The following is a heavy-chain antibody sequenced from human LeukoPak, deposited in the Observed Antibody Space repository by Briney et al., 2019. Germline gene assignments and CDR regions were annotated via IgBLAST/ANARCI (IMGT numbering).Heavy chain of an antibody. Sequence: GGSLRLSCAASGFTFSSYAMSWVRQAPGKGLEWVSGFSGSGDNTYYTEYVKGRFTISRDNSKNTLYLQMNSLRAEDTAVYYCARGAPAGPFDAFDIWGQGTMVTVSS. CDR1: GFTFSSYA. V-gene: IGHV3-23*01. J-gene: IGHJ3*02. D-gene: IGHD6-13*01. CDR3: ARGAPAGPFDAFDI. CDR2: FSGSGDNT.